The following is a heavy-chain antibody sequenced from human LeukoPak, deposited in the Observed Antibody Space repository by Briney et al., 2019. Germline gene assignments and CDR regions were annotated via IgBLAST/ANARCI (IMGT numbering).Heavy chain of an antibody. CDR1: GGSFNGYY. CDR3: ARLNLAIFGVVTSRYWFDP. J-gene: IGHJ5*02. D-gene: IGHD3-3*01. V-gene: IGHV4-34*01. CDR2: INHSGST. Sequence: SETLSLTCAVYGGSFNGYYWSWIRQPPGKGLEWIGEINHSGSTNYNPSLKSRVTISVDTSKNQFSLKLSSVTAADTAVYYCARLNLAIFGVVTSRYWFDPWGQGTLVTVSS.